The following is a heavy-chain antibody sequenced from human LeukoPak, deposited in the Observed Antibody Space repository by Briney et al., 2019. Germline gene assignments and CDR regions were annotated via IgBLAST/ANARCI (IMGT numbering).Heavy chain of an antibody. CDR2: INHSGST. J-gene: IGHJ6*02. D-gene: IGHD2-8*01. CDR3: ARSMLPYYYYGMDV. Sequence: SETLSLTCAVYGGSFSGYYWSWIRQPPGKGLEWIGEINHSGSTNYNPSLKSRVTISVDTSKNQFSLKLSSVTAAQTAVYYCARSMLPYYYYGMDVWGQGTTVTVSS. V-gene: IGHV4-34*01. CDR1: GGSFSGYY.